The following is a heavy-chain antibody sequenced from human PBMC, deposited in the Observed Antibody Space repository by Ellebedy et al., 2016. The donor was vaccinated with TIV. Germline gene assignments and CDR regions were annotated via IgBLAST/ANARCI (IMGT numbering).Heavy chain of an antibody. V-gene: IGHV4-4*07. Sequence: SETLSLTXTVSGGSISSYYWSWIRQPAGKGLEWIGRIYTSGSTNYNPSLKSRVTMSVDTSKNQFSLKLSSVTAADTAVYYCAGTTVDTSIFHYYYGMDVWGQGTTVTVSS. D-gene: IGHD5-18*01. J-gene: IGHJ6*02. CDR1: GGSISSYY. CDR2: IYTSGST. CDR3: AGTTVDTSIFHYYYGMDV.